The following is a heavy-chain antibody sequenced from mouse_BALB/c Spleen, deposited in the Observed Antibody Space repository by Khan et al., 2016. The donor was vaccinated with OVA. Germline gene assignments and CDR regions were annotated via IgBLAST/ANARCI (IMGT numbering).Heavy chain of an antibody. V-gene: IGHV3-2*02. D-gene: IGHD2-14*01. CDR1: GYSNTSDYA. J-gene: IGHJ2*01. Sequence: EVQLQESGPGLVKPSQSLSLTCTVTGYSNTSDYAWNWIRQFPGNKLEWMGYISYSGSNSYNPSLESRISIIRDTSKNQFFLQLNSVTTEDTATYYCGSIRFYYRFSFFDYWGQGTTLTVSS. CDR2: ISYSGSN. CDR3: GSIRFYYRFSFFDY.